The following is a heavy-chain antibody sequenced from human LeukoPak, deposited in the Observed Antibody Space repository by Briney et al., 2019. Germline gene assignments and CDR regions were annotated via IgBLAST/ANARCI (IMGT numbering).Heavy chain of an antibody. V-gene: IGHV3-30*18. Sequence: GGSLRLSCAASGFTFSNYGMHWVRQAPGKGLEWVAVISYDGSSKYYADSVKGRFTISRDNSKNTLSLQMNSLRAEDTAVYYCAKDGFNSYGMDVWGQGTTVTVSS. CDR1: GFTFSNYG. CDR2: ISYDGSSK. J-gene: IGHJ6*02. CDR3: AKDGFNSYGMDV.